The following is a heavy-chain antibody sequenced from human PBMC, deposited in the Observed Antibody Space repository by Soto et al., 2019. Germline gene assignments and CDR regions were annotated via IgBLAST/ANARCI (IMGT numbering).Heavy chain of an antibody. V-gene: IGHV3-30-3*01. D-gene: IGHD5-12*01. Sequence: GGSLRLSCAASGFTFSSYAMHWVRQAPGKGLEWVAVISYDGSNKYYADSVKGRFTISRDNSKNTLYLQMNSLRAEDTAVYYCAREGIVATSVYYYYGMDVWGQGTTVTVSS. CDR3: AREGIVATSVYYYYGMDV. J-gene: IGHJ6*02. CDR1: GFTFSSYA. CDR2: ISYDGSNK.